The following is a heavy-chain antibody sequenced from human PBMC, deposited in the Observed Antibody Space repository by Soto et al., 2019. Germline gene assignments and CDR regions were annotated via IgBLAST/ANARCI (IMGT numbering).Heavy chain of an antibody. Sequence: EVQLVESGGGLVQPGGSLRLSCAASGFTVSNNYMSWVRQAPGKGLEWVSVIYSGGSTYYADSVKGRFTITRDNSKNTLYLQMNSLRAEDTAVYYCAPYPYSRSPRFDPWGQGTLVTVSS. CDR3: APYPYSRSPRFDP. J-gene: IGHJ5*02. CDR1: GFTVSNNY. V-gene: IGHV3-66*01. D-gene: IGHD6-6*01. CDR2: IYSGGST.